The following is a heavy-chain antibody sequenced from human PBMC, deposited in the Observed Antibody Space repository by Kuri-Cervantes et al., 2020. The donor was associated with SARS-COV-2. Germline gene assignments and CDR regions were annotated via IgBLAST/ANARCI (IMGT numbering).Heavy chain of an antibody. V-gene: IGHV3-64D*08. CDR2: INNDGYYT. CDR3: VKSLRFLEWLPLDY. CDR1: GLTFSHYV. J-gene: IGHJ4*02. Sequence: GASLDISCSASGLTFSHYVMHWVRQAPGKGMEYVSAINNDGYYTYYTDSVKGRFIISRDNSKNTLYLQMSSLRAEDTAVYYCVKSLRFLEWLPLDYWGQGTLVTVSS. D-gene: IGHD3-3*01.